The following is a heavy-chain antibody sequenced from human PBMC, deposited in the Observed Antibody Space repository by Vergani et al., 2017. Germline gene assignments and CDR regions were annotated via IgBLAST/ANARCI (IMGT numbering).Heavy chain of an antibody. CDR3: ARDDRYCTGGSCYPGAFDI. CDR1: GGSISSGGYS. V-gene: IGHV4-30-2*01. Sequence: QLQLQESGSGLVKPSQTLSLTCAVSGGSISSGGYSWSWIRQPPGKGLEWIGYIYHSGSTYYNPSLKSRVTISVDTSKNQFSLKLSSVTAADTAVYYCARDDRYCTGGSCYPGAFDIWGQGTMVTVSS. D-gene: IGHD2-15*01. J-gene: IGHJ3*02. CDR2: IYHSGST.